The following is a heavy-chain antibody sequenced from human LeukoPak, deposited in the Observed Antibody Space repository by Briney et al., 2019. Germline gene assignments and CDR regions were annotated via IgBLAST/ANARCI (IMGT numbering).Heavy chain of an antibody. CDR1: LYTLTSYG. J-gene: IGHJ4*02. CDR3: ARNGGWSLYDEIDY. V-gene: IGHV1-18*01. D-gene: IGHD2-15*01. Sequence: RAAVKVSCKPSLYTLTSYGISSVRQAPGQGLEWVGWISAYNGNTNYAQKLQGRVTMTTDTSTSTAYMELRSLRSDDTAVYYCARNGGWSLYDEIDYWGQGTLVTVSS. CDR2: ISAYNGNT.